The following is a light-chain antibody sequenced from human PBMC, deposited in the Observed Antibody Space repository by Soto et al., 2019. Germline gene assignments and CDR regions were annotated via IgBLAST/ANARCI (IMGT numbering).Light chain of an antibody. Sequence: EIVLTQSPGTLSLSPGERATLSCRASQSVSSNYLAWYQQKPGQAPRLLIYGASYRATGIPDRFSGSGSGTDFTLTISRLELEDLGVYSCQQYGSSSMYTFGQGTKLEIK. CDR3: QQYGSSSMYT. CDR1: QSVSSNY. V-gene: IGKV3-20*01. J-gene: IGKJ2*01. CDR2: GAS.